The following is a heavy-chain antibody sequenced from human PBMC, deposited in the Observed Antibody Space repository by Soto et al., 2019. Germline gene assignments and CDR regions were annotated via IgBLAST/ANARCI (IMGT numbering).Heavy chain of an antibody. V-gene: IGHV3-74*01. J-gene: IGHJ4*02. CDR2: INSGGGTT. Sequence: PGGSLRLSCAASGFTFSSYWMHWFRQAPGKGLVWVARINSGGGTTTYADSVKGRFTTSRDNAKNTLYLQMNGLRAEDTAIYYCARWFTYGNFDYFDYWARDPRSPSPQ. D-gene: IGHD3-10*01. CDR3: ARWFTYGNFDYFDY. CDR1: GFTFSSYW.